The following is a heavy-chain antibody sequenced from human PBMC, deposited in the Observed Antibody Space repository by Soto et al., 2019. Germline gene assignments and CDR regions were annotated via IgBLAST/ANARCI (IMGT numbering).Heavy chain of an antibody. J-gene: IGHJ4*02. CDR3: SRGLASSSSWYFFAS. Sequence: QVQLVQSGAEVKKPGASVKVSCKASGYTFTSYAMHWVRQAPGQRLEWMGWINAGNGNTKYSQKFQGRVTITRDTSASTAYMELSSLRSEDTAVYYCSRGLASSSSWYFFASWGQGTLVTVSS. CDR2: INAGNGNT. V-gene: IGHV1-3*01. D-gene: IGHD6-13*01. CDR1: GYTFTSYA.